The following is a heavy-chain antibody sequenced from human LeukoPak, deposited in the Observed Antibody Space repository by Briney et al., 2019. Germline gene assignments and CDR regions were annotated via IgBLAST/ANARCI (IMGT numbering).Heavy chain of an antibody. CDR2: ISYDGSNK. J-gene: IGHJ4*02. CDR3: AKDAEQWLVLRYYFDY. CDR1: GFTFSSYG. V-gene: IGHV3-30*18. D-gene: IGHD6-19*01. Sequence: GGSLRLSCAASGFTFSSYGMHWVRQAPGKGLEWVAVISYDGSNKYYADSVKGRFTISRDNSKNTLYLQMNSLRAEDTAVYYCAKDAEQWLVLRYYFDYWGQGTLVTVSS.